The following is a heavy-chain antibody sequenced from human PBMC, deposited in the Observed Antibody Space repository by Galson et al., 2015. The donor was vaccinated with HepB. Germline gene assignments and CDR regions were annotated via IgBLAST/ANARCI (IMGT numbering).Heavy chain of an antibody. CDR1: GGTFSSYA. D-gene: IGHD2-2*01. CDR2: IIPIFGTA. CDR3: ARGVVPAAYYYYYYMDV. J-gene: IGHJ6*03. V-gene: IGHV1-69*01. Sequence: SCKASGGTFSSYAISWVRQAPGQGLEWMGGIIPIFGTANYAQKFQGRVTITADESTSTAYMELSSLRSEDTAVYYCARGVVPAAYYYYYYMDVWGKGTTVTVSS.